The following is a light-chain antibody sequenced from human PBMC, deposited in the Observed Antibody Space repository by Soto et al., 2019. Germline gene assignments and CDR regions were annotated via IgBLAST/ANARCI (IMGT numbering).Light chain of an antibody. CDR2: GVS. CDR1: QSVPSNF. CDR3: QPYDSSWT. V-gene: IGKV3-20*01. Sequence: EIVLTQSPGTLSLSPGERATLSCRASQSVPSNFLDWYQQKPGQAPILVIYGVSRRATGIPDRFSGSGSGTDFTLTISRLEPEDCAVYYCQPYDSSWTFGQGTKVEIK. J-gene: IGKJ1*01.